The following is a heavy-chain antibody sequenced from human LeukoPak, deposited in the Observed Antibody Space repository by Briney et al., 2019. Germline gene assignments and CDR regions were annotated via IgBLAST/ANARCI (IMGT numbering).Heavy chain of an antibody. CDR2: IYYSGST. Sequence: SETLSLTCTASGGSISSYYWRWLRQPPGKGLEWIVHIYYSGSTNYNPSLKSRVTISVDTSKNQFSLQLSSVTAAHTAVYYCAREDIFYYYMDVWGKGTAVTVSS. J-gene: IGHJ6*03. V-gene: IGHV4-59*12. CDR3: AREDIFYYYMDV. CDR1: GGSISSYY.